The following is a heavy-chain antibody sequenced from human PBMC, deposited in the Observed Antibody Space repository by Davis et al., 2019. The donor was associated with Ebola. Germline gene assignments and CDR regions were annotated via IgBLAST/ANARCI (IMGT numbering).Heavy chain of an antibody. CDR2: LGTSADT. D-gene: IGHD5-12*01. V-gene: IGHV3-23*01. CDR3: GKVLGGYDFDH. Sequence: GGSLRLSCAASGFIFSSYVMSWVRQAPGKGLEWVSTLGTSADTYYADSVKGRFTISRDNSKNTLYLQMNSLRAEDTAVYYCGKVLGGYDFDHWGQGTLVTVSS. J-gene: IGHJ4*02. CDR1: GFIFSSYV.